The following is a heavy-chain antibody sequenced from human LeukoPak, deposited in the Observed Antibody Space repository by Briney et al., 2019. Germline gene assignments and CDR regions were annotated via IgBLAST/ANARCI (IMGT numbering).Heavy chain of an antibody. J-gene: IGHJ4*02. Sequence: ASVKVSCKASGYTFTDYYMQWVRQAPGQGLEWMGWINPNSGGTNYAQKFLGRVTMTRDTSISTAYMELSRLRFDDTAMYFCARGGGGYVSGSYYNVGNWGQGTLVSVSS. CDR3: ARGGGGYVSGSYYNVGN. V-gene: IGHV1-2*02. CDR2: INPNSGGT. D-gene: IGHD3-10*01. CDR1: GYTFTDYY.